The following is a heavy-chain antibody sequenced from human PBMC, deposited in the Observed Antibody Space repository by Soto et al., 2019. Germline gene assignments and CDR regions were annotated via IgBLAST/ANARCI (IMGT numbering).Heavy chain of an antibody. Sequence: SLRLSCEASGFTFNSYAMNWVRQAPGKGLEWVSVISGSGANTYYADSVKGRFTISRDNFKNTLYLQMNSLRAEDTAVYYCAKDNSIFGVVIPPSEYYYGMDVWGQGTTVNSP. CDR1: GFTFNSYA. V-gene: IGHV3-23*01. D-gene: IGHD3-3*01. CDR3: AKDNSIFGVVIPPSEYYYGMDV. J-gene: IGHJ6*02. CDR2: ISGSGANT.